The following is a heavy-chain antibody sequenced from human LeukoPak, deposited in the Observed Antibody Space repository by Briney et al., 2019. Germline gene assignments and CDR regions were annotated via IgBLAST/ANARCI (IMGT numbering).Heavy chain of an antibody. V-gene: IGHV3-23*01. Sequence: GGSLRLSCAVSGITLSNYGMSWVRQAPGKGMEWVAGISDSGGRTNYADSVKGRFTISRDNPKNTLYLQMNSLRVEDTAVYFCAKRGVVIRVILVGFHKEAYYFDSWGQGALVTVSS. CDR3: AKRGVVIRVILVGFHKEAYYFDS. J-gene: IGHJ4*02. CDR2: ISDSGGRT. CDR1: GITLSNYG. D-gene: IGHD3-22*01.